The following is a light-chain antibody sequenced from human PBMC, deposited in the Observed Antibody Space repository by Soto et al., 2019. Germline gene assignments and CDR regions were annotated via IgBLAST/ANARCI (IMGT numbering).Light chain of an antibody. CDR1: QSVSSN. CDR3: QQYNNWPYT. V-gene: IGKV3-15*01. J-gene: IGKJ2*01. Sequence: ELVMTQSPATLSVSPGERATLSCRASQSVSSNLAWYQQKPGQAPRLLIYGASTRATGIPARFSGSGSGTEFTLTTSSLHSEDFAVYYCQQYNNWPYTFGQGTKVDIK. CDR2: GAS.